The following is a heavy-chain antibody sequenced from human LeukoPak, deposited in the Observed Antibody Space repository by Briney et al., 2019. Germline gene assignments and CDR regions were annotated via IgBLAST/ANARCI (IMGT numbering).Heavy chain of an antibody. CDR2: IYTSGST. Sequence: PSETLSLTCTVSGGSISSYYWSWLRQPAGKGLEWIGRIYTSGSTNYNPSLKSRVTISVDTSKNQFSLMLSSVTAADTAVYYCARDTYYYDSSGYWADYWGQGTLVTVSS. D-gene: IGHD3-22*01. V-gene: IGHV4-4*07. CDR1: GGSISSYY. J-gene: IGHJ4*02. CDR3: ARDTYYYDSSGYWADY.